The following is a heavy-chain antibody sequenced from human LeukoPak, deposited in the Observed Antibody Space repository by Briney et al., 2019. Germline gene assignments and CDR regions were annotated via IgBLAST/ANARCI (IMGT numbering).Heavy chain of an antibody. D-gene: IGHD2-2*02. CDR2: IYHSGST. V-gene: IGHV4-38-2*01. Sequence: SETLSLTCAVSGYSISSGYYWGWIRQPPGKGLEWIGSIYHSGSTYYNPSLKSRVTISVDTSKNQFSLKLSSVTAADTAVYYCARLDIVVVPAAIGLHDAFDIWGQGTMVTVSS. CDR3: ARLDIVVVPAAIGLHDAFDI. CDR1: GYSISSGYY. J-gene: IGHJ3*02.